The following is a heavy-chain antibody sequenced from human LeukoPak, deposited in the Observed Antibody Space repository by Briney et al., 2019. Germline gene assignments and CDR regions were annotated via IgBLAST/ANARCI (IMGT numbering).Heavy chain of an antibody. V-gene: IGHV4-59*11. CDR2: IYYSGST. J-gene: IGHJ5*02. CDR1: GGSISLHY. D-gene: IGHD3-22*01. Sequence: SETLSLTCTVSGGSISLHYWSWIRQPPGKGLECIGYIYYSGSTNYNPSLRSPVTISVDTSKNQFSLKPSSVTAADTAVYYCARGSGYQNNWFDPWGQGTLVTVSS. CDR3: ARGSGYQNNWFDP.